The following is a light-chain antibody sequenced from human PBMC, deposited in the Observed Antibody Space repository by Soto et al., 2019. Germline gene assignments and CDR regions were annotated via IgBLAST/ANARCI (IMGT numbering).Light chain of an antibody. V-gene: IGKV1-5*01. CDR3: QQYNSYSQT. J-gene: IGKJ1*01. CDR2: DAS. Sequence: DIQMPQSRSTLSASVGDRVTITCRASQSISSWLAWYHQKPGKAPKLLIYDASSLESGVPSRFSGSGSGTEFTLTISTLQPDDFATYYCQQYNSYSQTFGQGTKVDI. CDR1: QSISSW.